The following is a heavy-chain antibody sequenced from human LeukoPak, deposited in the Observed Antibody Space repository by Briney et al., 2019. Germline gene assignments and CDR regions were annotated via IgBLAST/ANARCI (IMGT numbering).Heavy chain of an antibody. Sequence: ASVKVSCKASGYTFTGYYMHWVRQAPGQGLEWMGRINPNSGGTNYAQKFQGSVTMTRDTSISTAYMELSRLRSDDTAVYYCARDPEGLRYFDWLLTFDYWGQGTLVTVSS. CDR1: GYTFTGYY. D-gene: IGHD3-9*01. CDR2: INPNSGGT. CDR3: ARDPEGLRYFDWLLTFDY. J-gene: IGHJ4*02. V-gene: IGHV1-2*06.